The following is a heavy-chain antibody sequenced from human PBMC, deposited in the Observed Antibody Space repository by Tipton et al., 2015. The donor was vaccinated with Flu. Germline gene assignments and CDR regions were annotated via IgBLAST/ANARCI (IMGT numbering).Heavy chain of an antibody. J-gene: IGHJ4*02. CDR2: INQDGSEK. CDR1: GFTFSNYA. Sequence: SLRLSCAASGFTFSNYAMIWVRQAPGKGLEWVANINQDGSEKYYVDSVKGRFTISRDNAKNSLYLQMNSLRAEDTAVYYCAKELGGGSCYWGQGTLVTVSS. V-gene: IGHV3-7*01. D-gene: IGHD2-15*01. CDR3: AKELGGGSCY.